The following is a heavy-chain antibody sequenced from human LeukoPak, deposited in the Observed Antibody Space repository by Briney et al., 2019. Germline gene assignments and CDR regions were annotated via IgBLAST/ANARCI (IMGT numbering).Heavy chain of an antibody. Sequence: SETLSLTCTVSGGSISSSSYYWGWIRQPPGKGLEWIGSIYYSGSTYYNPSLKSRVTISVDTSKNQLSLKLSSVTAADTAVYYCARARVGLWFGESPLDYWGQGTLVTVSS. CDR2: IYYSGST. CDR1: GGSISSSSYY. J-gene: IGHJ4*02. D-gene: IGHD3-10*01. V-gene: IGHV4-39*07. CDR3: ARARVGLWFGESPLDY.